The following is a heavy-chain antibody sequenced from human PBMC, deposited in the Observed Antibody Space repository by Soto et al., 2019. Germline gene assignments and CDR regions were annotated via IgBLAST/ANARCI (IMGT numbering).Heavy chain of an antibody. V-gene: IGHV1-18*01. CDR2: INPYNGNT. Sequence: GASVKVSCKASGYTFTSYGISWVRQAPGQGLEWMGWINPYNGNTNYAQKLQGRVTMTADTSTSTAYMELRSLRSDDTAVYYCARGGYYDNTWGKLSHYGLDVWGQGTSVTVSS. CDR3: ARGGYYDNTWGKLSHYGLDV. CDR1: GYTFTSYG. J-gene: IGHJ6*02. D-gene: IGHD3-16*01.